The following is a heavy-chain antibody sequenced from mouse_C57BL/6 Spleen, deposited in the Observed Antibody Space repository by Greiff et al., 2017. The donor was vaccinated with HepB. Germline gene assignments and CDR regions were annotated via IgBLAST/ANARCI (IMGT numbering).Heavy chain of an antibody. CDR3: ARGDYYGSSYGFAY. CDR2: ISSGSSTI. J-gene: IGHJ3*01. V-gene: IGHV5-17*01. CDR1: GFTFSDYG. D-gene: IGHD1-1*01. Sequence: DVKLVESGGGLVKPGGSLKLSCAASGFTFSDYGMHWVRQAPEKGLEWVAYISSGSSTIYYADTVKGRFTISRDNAKNTLFLQMTSLRSEDTAMYYCARGDYYGSSYGFAYWGQGTLVTVSA.